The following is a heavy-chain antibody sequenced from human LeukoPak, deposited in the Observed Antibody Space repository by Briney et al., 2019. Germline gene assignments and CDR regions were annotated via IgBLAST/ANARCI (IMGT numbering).Heavy chain of an antibody. Sequence: GGSLRLSCAASGCTFSSYWMSWVRQAPGKGLEWVANIKQDGSEKYYVDSVKGRFTISRDNAKNSLYLQMNSLRAEDTAVYYCARVGYFDWLLDCWGQGTLVTVSS. CDR1: GCTFSSYW. J-gene: IGHJ4*02. V-gene: IGHV3-7*03. D-gene: IGHD3-9*01. CDR2: IKQDGSEK. CDR3: ARVGYFDWLLDC.